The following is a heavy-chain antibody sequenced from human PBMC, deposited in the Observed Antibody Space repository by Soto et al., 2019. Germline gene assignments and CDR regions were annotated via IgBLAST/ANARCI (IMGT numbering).Heavy chain of an antibody. D-gene: IGHD3-9*01. J-gene: IGHJ4*02. CDR2: IYYNGNT. V-gene: IGHV4-59*11. CDR3: ARVRTGYFDY. CDR1: GGAINDHY. Sequence: ETLSLTCPLSGGAINDHYWSFIRQPPGKGLEWIGYIYYNGNTNYNPSLESRVTISVDRSRNQFSLRLTSLTAADTAVYYCARVRTGYFDYWGRGAPVTVYS.